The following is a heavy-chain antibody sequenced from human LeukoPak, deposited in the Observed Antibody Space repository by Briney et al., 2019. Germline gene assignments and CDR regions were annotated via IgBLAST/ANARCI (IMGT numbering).Heavy chain of an antibody. J-gene: IGHJ5*02. D-gene: IGHD5-24*01. CDR3: ARDRGVEMATMSRLFDP. CDR2: NSAYNGNT. Sequence: ASVKVSCKASGYTFTSYGISWVRQAPGQGLEWMGWNSAYNGNTNYALKLQGRVTMTTDTSTSKAYMELRSLRSDDTAVYYCARDRGVEMATMSRLFDPWGQGTLVTVSS. CDR1: GYTFTSYG. V-gene: IGHV1-18*01.